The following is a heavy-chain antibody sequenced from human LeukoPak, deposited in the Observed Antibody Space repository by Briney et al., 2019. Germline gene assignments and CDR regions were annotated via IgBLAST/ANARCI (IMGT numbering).Heavy chain of an antibody. CDR2: ISGSGGST. J-gene: IGHJ6*02. CDR1: GFTFSSYA. V-gene: IGHV3-23*01. D-gene: IGHD3-10*01. Sequence: GGSLRLSCAASGFTFSSYAMSWVRQAPGKGLEWVSAISGSGGSTYYADSVKGRFTISRDNSKNTLYLQMNSLRAEDTAVYYCAKGRFRGDYYYGMDVWGQGTTVTVSS. CDR3: AKGRFRGDYYYGMDV.